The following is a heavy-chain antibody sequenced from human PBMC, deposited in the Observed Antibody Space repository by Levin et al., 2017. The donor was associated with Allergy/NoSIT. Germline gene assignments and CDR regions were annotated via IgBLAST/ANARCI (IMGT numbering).Heavy chain of an antibody. CDR1: GFSFNIYA. CDR3: ARRDRVGGDHPCGMDV. J-gene: IGHJ6*02. D-gene: IGHD1-26*01. V-gene: IGHV3-30-3*01. Sequence: GGSLRLSCAASGFSFNIYAMHWVRQAPGKGLDWVAIISYDASYIDYGDSVKGRFTISRDNLNNKLYLQMDSLRAEDTAVYYCARRDRVGGDHPCGMDVWGQGTTVIVSS. CDR2: ISYDASYI.